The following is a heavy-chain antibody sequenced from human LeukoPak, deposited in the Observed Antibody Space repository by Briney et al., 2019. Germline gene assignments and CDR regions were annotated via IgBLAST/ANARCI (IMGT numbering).Heavy chain of an antibody. V-gene: IGHV3-21*01. CDR3: AELGITMIGGV. CDR1: GFTFSDYS. Sequence: PGGSLRLSCAASGFTFSDYSMNWVRQAPGKGLEWVSSISSSSSHIYYADSVKGRFTISRDNAKNSPYLQMNSLRAEDTAVYYCAELGITMIGGVWGKGTTVTISS. D-gene: IGHD3-10*02. CDR2: ISSSSSHI. J-gene: IGHJ6*04.